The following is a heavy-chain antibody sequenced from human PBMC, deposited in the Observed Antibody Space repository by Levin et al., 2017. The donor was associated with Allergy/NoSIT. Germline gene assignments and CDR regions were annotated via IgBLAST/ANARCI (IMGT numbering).Heavy chain of an antibody. CDR1: GFTFSSYW. CDR2: IKQDGSEK. CDR3: ARDPSHDY. V-gene: IGHV3-7*04. J-gene: IGHJ4*02. Sequence: ETLSLTCAASGFTFSSYWMSWVRQAPGKGLEWVANIKQDGSEKYYVDSVKGRFTISRDNAKNSLYLQMNSLRAEDTAVYYCARDPSHDYWGQGTLVTVSS.